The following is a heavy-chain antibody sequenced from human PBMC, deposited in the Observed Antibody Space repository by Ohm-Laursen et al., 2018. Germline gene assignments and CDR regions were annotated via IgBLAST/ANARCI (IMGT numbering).Heavy chain of an antibody. J-gene: IGHJ4*02. CDR3: ARYNGNFDY. CDR1: GGSISSYY. CDR2: ISSSGSA. V-gene: IGHV4-4*07. D-gene: IGHD1-14*01. Sequence: SDTLSLTCTVSGGSISSYYWSWIRQSAGKGLECIGRISSSGSANYNPSLKSRVTMSVDTSKKQFSLRLSSVTAADTAIYYCARYNGNFDYWGQGTLVTVSS.